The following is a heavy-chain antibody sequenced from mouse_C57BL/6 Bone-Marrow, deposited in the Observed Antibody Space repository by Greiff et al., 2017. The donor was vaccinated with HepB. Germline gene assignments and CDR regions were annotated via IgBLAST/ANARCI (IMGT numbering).Heavy chain of an antibody. Sequence: VESGGGLVKPGGSLKLSCAASGFTFSSYAMSWVRQTPEKRLEWVATISDGGSYTYYPDNVKGRFTISRDNAKNNLYLQMSHLKSEDTAMYYCARDRGLGPIAYWGQGTLVTVSA. CDR3: ARDRGLGPIAY. CDR1: GFTFSSYA. D-gene: IGHD4-1*01. V-gene: IGHV5-4*01. J-gene: IGHJ3*01. CDR2: ISDGGSYT.